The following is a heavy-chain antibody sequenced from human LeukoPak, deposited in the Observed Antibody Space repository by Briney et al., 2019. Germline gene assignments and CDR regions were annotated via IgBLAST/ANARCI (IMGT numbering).Heavy chain of an antibody. Sequence: GGSLRLSCAASGFTFSSYEMNWVRQAPGKGLEWVSYISSSGSTIYYADSVKGRFTISRDNAKNSLYLQMNSLRAEDTAVYYCARGQLYYDSSGFDYWGQGTLVTVSS. CDR3: ARGQLYYDSSGFDY. D-gene: IGHD3-22*01. CDR2: ISSSGSTI. J-gene: IGHJ4*02. V-gene: IGHV3-48*03. CDR1: GFTFSSYE.